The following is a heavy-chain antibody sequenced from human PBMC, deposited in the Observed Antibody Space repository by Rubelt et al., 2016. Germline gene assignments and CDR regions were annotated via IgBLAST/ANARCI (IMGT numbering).Heavy chain of an antibody. D-gene: IGHD6-19*01. Sequence: YYNPSLKSRVTISVDTSKNQFSLKLSSVTAADTAVYYCAMDDLGGNVAGYDYWGQGTLVTVSS. CDR3: AMDDLGGNVAGYDY. J-gene: IGHJ4*02. V-gene: IGHV4-39*07.